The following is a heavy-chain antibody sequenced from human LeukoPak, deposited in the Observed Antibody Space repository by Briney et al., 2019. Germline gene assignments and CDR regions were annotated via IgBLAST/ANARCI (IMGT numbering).Heavy chain of an antibody. Sequence: GGSLRLSCEASGFTFRHSGIHWVRQTPGKGLEWVAAISSDGVEKHYADSVKGRFTISRDNSKSTLYLQMNSLRAEDTALYYCAREGHYDILTGYSPVEYYFYYMDVWGEGTKVTVSS. D-gene: IGHD3-9*01. CDR3: AREGHYDILTGYSPVEYYFYYMDV. V-gene: IGHV3-30*04. CDR2: ISSDGVEK. CDR1: GFTFRHSG. J-gene: IGHJ6*03.